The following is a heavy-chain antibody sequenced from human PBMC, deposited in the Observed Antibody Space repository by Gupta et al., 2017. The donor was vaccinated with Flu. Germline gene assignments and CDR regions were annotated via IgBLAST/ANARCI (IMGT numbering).Heavy chain of an antibody. CDR3: AKAIGGGIQLWSIIDY. J-gene: IGHJ4*02. CDR1: GFTFSSYG. Sequence: QVQLVESGGGVVQPGRSLRLYCAASGFTFSSYGMHWVRQAPGKGLEWLAVISYDGSNKYYADSVKGRFTISRDNSKNTLYLQMNSLRAEHTAVYYCAKAIGGGIQLWSIIDYWGQGTLVTVSS. V-gene: IGHV3-30*18. D-gene: IGHD5-18*01. CDR2: ISYDGSNK.